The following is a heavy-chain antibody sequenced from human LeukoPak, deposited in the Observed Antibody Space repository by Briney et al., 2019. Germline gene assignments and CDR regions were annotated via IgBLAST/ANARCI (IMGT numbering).Heavy chain of an antibody. CDR3: ARIFRYQLVDYYALDV. J-gene: IGHJ6*02. CDR1: GFTFSDYA. Sequence: AGGSLRLSCVTSGFTFSDYAMDWVRQAPGKGLEWVSAISSNSAYIFYAESVEGRFTISRDNAKSSVSLQMNSLRDDDTAVYYCARIFRYQLVDYYALDVWGQGTTVTVSS. CDR2: ISSNSAYI. V-gene: IGHV3-21*01. D-gene: IGHD2-2*01.